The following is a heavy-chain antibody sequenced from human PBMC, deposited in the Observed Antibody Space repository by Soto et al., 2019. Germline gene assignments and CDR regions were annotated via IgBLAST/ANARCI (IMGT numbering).Heavy chain of an antibody. CDR2: MNSDGSNT. V-gene: IGHV3-74*01. Sequence: PGGSLRLSCAASGFTFSNYWMHWVRQAPGKGLVWISRMNSDGSNTVYADAVKGRFTISRDNAKNTLYLQMNSLRAEDTAVYYCARVAYYYDSSGYFYWGQGTLVTVSS. D-gene: IGHD3-22*01. CDR1: GFTFSNYW. CDR3: ARVAYYYDSSGYFY. J-gene: IGHJ4*02.